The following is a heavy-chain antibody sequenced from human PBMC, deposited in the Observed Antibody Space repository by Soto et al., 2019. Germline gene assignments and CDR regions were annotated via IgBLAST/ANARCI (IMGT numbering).Heavy chain of an antibody. J-gene: IGHJ4*02. Sequence: GSLRLSCAASGFAFSSYAMSWVRQTPGKGLEWVSTISGSGYNTYYADSVKGRFTISRDNSKNTLYLQMNSLRAEDTAVYYCAKDTGLGGTGSLCFDYWGQGTLVTVSS. CDR1: GFAFSSYA. V-gene: IGHV3-23*01. CDR3: AKDTGLGGTGSLCFDY. CDR2: ISGSGYNT. D-gene: IGHD1-1*01.